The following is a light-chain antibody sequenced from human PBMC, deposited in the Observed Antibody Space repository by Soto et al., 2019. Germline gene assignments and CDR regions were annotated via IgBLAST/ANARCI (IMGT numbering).Light chain of an antibody. CDR2: GAS. Sequence: IVLTQSPATLSVSPGERATLSCRASQGVSSNLAWYQQKPGQAPRLLIYGASTRATGIPARFSGSGSGTEFTLTISSLQSEECAVYECQKYNNGPPGYTFGQGTKLEIK. V-gene: IGKV3-15*01. CDR1: QGVSSN. CDR3: QKYNNGPPGYT. J-gene: IGKJ2*01.